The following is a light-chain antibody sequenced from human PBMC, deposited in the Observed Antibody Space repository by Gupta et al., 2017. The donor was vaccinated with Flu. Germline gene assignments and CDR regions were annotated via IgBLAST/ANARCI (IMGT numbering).Light chain of an antibody. Sequence: EIVLTQSPGTLSLSPGEGATLSCRASQSVSRNYLAWYQQKPGQAPRLRIYGASNRATGIPDRCSGRGSGTDFTLTISRLEPEDFAMYYCQKYGDSPRTFGQGTRVEIK. CDR2: GAS. J-gene: IGKJ1*01. V-gene: IGKV3-20*01. CDR3: QKYGDSPRT. CDR1: QSVSRNY.